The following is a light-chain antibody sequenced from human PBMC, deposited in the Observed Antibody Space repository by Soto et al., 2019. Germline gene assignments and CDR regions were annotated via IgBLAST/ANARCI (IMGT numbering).Light chain of an antibody. CDR3: QKYNGAPFT. Sequence: DIQMTQSPSSLSASVGDRVTITCRASQGIANYLAWYQQKPGKVPKLLIYAASTLEPGVPSRFSGSGFGTDFTLSISSLQPEDFATYYCQKYNGAPFTFGPGTKVDL. CDR1: QGIANY. V-gene: IGKV1-27*01. J-gene: IGKJ3*01. CDR2: AAS.